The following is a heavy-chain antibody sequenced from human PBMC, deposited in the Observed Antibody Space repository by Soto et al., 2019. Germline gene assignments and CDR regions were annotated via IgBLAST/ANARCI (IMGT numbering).Heavy chain of an antibody. CDR3: ARGPAQYCRSTICYSNWFDP. J-gene: IGHJ5*02. V-gene: IGHV1-2*02. CDR1: GYTFTGYY. D-gene: IGHD2-2*01. Sequence: QVQLVQSGAELKKPGASVKVSCKASGYTFTGYYMHWVRQAPVQGLEVMGLINPNSGGTNYAQKFQGRVTMTSDTSISSAYRKLSRLRSDDTAVYYCARGPAQYCRSTICYSNWFDPWVQGSLVTVSS. CDR2: INPNSGGT.